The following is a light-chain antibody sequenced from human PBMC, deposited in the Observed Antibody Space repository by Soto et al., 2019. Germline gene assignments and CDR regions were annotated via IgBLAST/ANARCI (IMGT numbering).Light chain of an antibody. CDR3: QSYDSSLSGFYV. J-gene: IGLJ1*01. Sequence: QSALTQPASVSGSPGQSITISCTGTSSDVGGYKYVSWYQQHPDKAPKLIIFEVSNRPSGVPDRFSGSKSGTSASLAITGLQAEDEADYYCQSYDSSLSGFYVFGTGTQLTVL. V-gene: IGLV2-14*01. CDR1: SSDVGGYKY. CDR2: EVS.